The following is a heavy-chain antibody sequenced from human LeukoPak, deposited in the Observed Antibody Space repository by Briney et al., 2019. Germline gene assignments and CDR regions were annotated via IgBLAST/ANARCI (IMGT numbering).Heavy chain of an antibody. V-gene: IGHV3-21*01. J-gene: IGHJ4*02. CDR3: ARAGCSGGTCLDY. Sequence: GSLRLSCAASGFTFSGYSMNWVRQAPGKGLEWVSSISSSSAYIYYADSVKGRFTISRDNAKNSLYLQMNSLRAEDTAVYYCARAGCSGGTCLDYWGQGTLVTVSS. D-gene: IGHD2-15*01. CDR1: GFTFSGYS. CDR2: ISSSSAYI.